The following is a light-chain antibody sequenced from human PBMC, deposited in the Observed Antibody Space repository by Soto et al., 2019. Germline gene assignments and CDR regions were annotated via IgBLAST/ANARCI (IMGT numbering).Light chain of an antibody. Sequence: EIVLTQSPGNVSLSPGERATLSCMASQSVSSNFLAWYQQKPGQAPTLLIAGASSRATCIPDRFSGSGSGTDFTLTIGRLEPEDFAVYYCKQYGTSQTFGQGTKVDIQ. CDR2: GAS. V-gene: IGKV3-20*01. CDR3: KQYGTSQT. CDR1: QSVSSNF. J-gene: IGKJ1*01.